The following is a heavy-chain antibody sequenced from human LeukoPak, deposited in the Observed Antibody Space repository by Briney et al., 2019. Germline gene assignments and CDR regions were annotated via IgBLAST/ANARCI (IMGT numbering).Heavy chain of an antibody. Sequence: NPSETLSLTCTVSGGSISSYYWSWIRQPPGKGLEWIGYIYYSGSTNYNPSLKSRVTISVDTSKNQFSLKLSSVTAADTAVYYWARGTTRDYYGMDVWGQGTTVTVSS. J-gene: IGHJ6*02. D-gene: IGHD1-7*01. CDR1: GGSISSYY. V-gene: IGHV4-59*01. CDR3: ARGTTRDYYGMDV. CDR2: IYYSGST.